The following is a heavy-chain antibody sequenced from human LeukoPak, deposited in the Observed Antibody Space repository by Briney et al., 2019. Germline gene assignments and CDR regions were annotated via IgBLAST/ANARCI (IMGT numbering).Heavy chain of an antibody. J-gene: IGHJ4*02. D-gene: IGHD2-2*01. Sequence: PGGSLRLSCAASGFTFSSYGMHWVRQAPGKGLEWVAFIRYDGSNKYYADSVKGRFTISRDNSKNTLYLQMNSLRAEDTAVYYCAKERESYYCSSTNCYLDYWGQGTLVTVSS. V-gene: IGHV3-30*02. CDR3: AKERESYYCSSTNCYLDY. CDR1: GFTFSSYG. CDR2: IRYDGSNK.